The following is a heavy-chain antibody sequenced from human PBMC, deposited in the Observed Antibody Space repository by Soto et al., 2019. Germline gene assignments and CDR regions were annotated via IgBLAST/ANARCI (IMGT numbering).Heavy chain of an antibody. J-gene: IGHJ5*02. CDR1: GFSLSTSGVG. Sequence: QITLKESGPTLVNPTQTLTLTCTFSGFSLSTSGVGVGWIRQPPGKAMEWLALIYWDDDKRYSPSLKSKVTITQDTCEDPVVLTMTNVEPVDTGTYYRAHTRPPASPSHFWSGENWFDPWGQGTLVTVSS. CDR3: AHTRPPASPSHFWSGENWFDP. CDR2: IYWDDDK. D-gene: IGHD3-3*02. V-gene: IGHV2-5*02.